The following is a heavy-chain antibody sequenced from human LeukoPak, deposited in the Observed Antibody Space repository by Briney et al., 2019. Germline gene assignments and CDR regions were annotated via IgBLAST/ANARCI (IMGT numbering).Heavy chain of an antibody. V-gene: IGHV4-30-4*01. CDR1: GGSISSGDYY. CDR3: ARVPPPSYYYDSSGYLGFDY. D-gene: IGHD3-22*01. Sequence: SETLSLTCTVSGGSISSGDYYWSWIRQPPGKGLEWIGYIYYSGSTYYNPSLKSRVTISVDTSKNQFSLKQSSVTAADTAVYYCARVPPPSYYYDSSGYLGFDYWGQGTLVTVSS. J-gene: IGHJ4*02. CDR2: IYYSGST.